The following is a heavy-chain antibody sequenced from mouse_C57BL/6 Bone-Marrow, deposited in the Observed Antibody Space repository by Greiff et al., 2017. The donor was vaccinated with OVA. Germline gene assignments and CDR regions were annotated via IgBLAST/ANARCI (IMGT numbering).Heavy chain of an antibody. Sequence: EVQLVESGPGLVKPSQSLSLTCSVTGYSITSGYYWNWIRQFPGNKLEWMGYISYDGSNNYNPSLKNRISITRDTSKNQFFLKLNSVTTEDTATYYCAREQIYYYGSSPGWYFDVWGTGTTVTVSS. V-gene: IGHV3-6*01. CDR2: ISYDGSN. J-gene: IGHJ1*03. CDR3: AREQIYYYGSSPGWYFDV. CDR1: GYSITSGYY. D-gene: IGHD1-1*01.